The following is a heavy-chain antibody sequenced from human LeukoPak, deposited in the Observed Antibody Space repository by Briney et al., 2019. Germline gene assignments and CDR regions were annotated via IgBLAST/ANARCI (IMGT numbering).Heavy chain of an antibody. CDR1: GYTFTSYD. V-gene: IGHV1-8*01. CDR3: ARGWAVFGVVIFDY. CDR2: MNPNSGNT. Sequence: GASVKVSCKASGYTFTSYDINWVRQATGQGLERMGWMNPNSGNTGYAQKFQGRVTMTRNTSISTAYMELSSLRSEDTAVYYCARGWAVFGVVIFDYWGQGTLVTVSS. D-gene: IGHD3-3*01. J-gene: IGHJ4*02.